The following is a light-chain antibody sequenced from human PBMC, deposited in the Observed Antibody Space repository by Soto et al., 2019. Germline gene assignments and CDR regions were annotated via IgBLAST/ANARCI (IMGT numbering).Light chain of an antibody. CDR3: QQYNNWPWT. V-gene: IGKV3-15*01. J-gene: IGKJ1*01. CDR2: AAS. Sequence: DIVMTQSPATLSGSPGGRVTVSCRASQSVSSHVAWYQQRPGQAPRLLINAASFRATGIPDRISGSGSGTEFTLTISSLQSEDFAVYYCQQYNNWPWTFGPGTKVEI. CDR1: QSVSSH.